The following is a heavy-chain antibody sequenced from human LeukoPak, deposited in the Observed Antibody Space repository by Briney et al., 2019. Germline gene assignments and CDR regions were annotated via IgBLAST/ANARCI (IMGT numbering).Heavy chain of an antibody. CDR2: IIPIFGTA. J-gene: IGHJ4*02. V-gene: IGHV1-69*13. CDR1: GGTFISYA. Sequence: SVKVSCKASGGTFISYAISWVRQAPGQGLEWMGGIIPIFGTANYAQKFQGRVTITADESTSTAYMELSSLRSEDTAVYYCASHASIAAAGFGYWGQGTLVTVSS. D-gene: IGHD6-13*01. CDR3: ASHASIAAAGFGY.